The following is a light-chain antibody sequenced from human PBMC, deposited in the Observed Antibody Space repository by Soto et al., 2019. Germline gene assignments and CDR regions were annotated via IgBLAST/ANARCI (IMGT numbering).Light chain of an antibody. V-gene: IGKV3-20*01. CDR1: QSVTSNY. Sequence: EIVLTQSPGTLSLSPGERATLSCRASQSVTSNYLAWYQQKPGQAPRLLIFGASIRDTGIPDRFSGSGSGTDFTLTISRLEPEDFAVYYCQQYGSSPLTFGGGTRWIS. CDR3: QQYGSSPLT. CDR2: GAS. J-gene: IGKJ4*01.